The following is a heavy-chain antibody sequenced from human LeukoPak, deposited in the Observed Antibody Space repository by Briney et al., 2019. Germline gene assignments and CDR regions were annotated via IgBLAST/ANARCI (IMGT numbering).Heavy chain of an antibody. J-gene: IGHJ6*02. V-gene: IGHV4-39*07. D-gene: IGHD2-15*01. CDR3: ARGLGFCSGGNCYPSNGVDV. CDR1: GVSISSSSYY. Sequence: PSETLSLTCTVSGVSISSSSYYWGWIRQPPGKGLEWIGSIYYRGSTYYNPSLKNRATILIDTSKKQISLDLYSVTAADTAVYYCARGLGFCSGGNCYPSNGVDVWGQGTTVSVSS. CDR2: IYYRGST.